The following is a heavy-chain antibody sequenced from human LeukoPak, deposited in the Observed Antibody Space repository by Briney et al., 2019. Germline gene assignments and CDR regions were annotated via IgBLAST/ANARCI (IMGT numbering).Heavy chain of an antibody. J-gene: IGHJ3*02. CDR1: GGSISSYY. Sequence: SETLSLTCTVSGGSISSYYWSWIRQPPGKGLEWIAYIYYSGSTDYNPSLKSRVTITLDTSKNQFSLKLSSVTAADTAVYHCARHDPIVGTPDAFDIWGQGTMVTVSS. D-gene: IGHD1-26*01. CDR2: IYYSGST. V-gene: IGHV4-59*08. CDR3: ARHDPIVGTPDAFDI.